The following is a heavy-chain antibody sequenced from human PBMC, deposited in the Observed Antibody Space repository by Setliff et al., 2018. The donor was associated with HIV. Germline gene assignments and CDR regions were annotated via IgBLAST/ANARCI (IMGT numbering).Heavy chain of an antibody. CDR1: GGTVSSSA. D-gene: IGHD3-10*01. Sequence: SVKVSCKASGGTVSSSAFSWVRQAPGQGLEWMGGIIPMFGTTNYAQQFQGRVTITTDASTSTAYMELSSLRSEDTAVYYCARDRGYGGMDVWGRGTTVTVSS. J-gene: IGHJ6*02. CDR3: ARDRGYGGMDV. V-gene: IGHV1-69*05. CDR2: IIPMFGTT.